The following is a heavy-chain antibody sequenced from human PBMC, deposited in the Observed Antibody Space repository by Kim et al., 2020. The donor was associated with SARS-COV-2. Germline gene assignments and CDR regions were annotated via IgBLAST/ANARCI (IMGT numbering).Heavy chain of an antibody. Sequence: YIYYADTVKGRVTISRYDAKNSLYQQVNSLRVEDTALYYCARIGINSGDKWGQGTQVTGSS. CDR3: ARIGINSGDK. V-gene: IGHV3-21*01. CDR2: YI. D-gene: IGHD1-1*01. J-gene: IGHJ4*02.